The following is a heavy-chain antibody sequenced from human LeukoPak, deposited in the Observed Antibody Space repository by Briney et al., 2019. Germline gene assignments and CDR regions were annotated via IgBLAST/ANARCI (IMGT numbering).Heavy chain of an antibody. CDR2: IYYSGST. Sequence: SETLSLTCTVSGGSISNYYWSWIRQPPGEGLEWIGYIYYSGSTNYNPSLKSRVTISIDTSKNQFSLNLTSLTAADTAVYYWARGGLGGITAYSNYLFDYWGQGTLVTVSS. V-gene: IGHV4-59*08. CDR3: ARGGLGGITAYSNYLFDY. J-gene: IGHJ4*02. D-gene: IGHD4-11*01. CDR1: GGSISNYY.